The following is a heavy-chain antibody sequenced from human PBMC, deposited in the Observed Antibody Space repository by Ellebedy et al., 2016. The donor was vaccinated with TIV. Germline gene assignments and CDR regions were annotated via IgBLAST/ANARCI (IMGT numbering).Heavy chain of an antibody. V-gene: IGHV1-18*01. D-gene: IGHD3-3*01. CDR3: ATTYYDVWSGYYYFDY. CDR1: GYTFTSYG. Sequence: AASVKVSCKASGYTFTSYGTSWVRQAPGQGLEWMGWIRAYNGNTNYAQKLQGRVTMTTATSTSTAYMELRSIRSDDTAVYYCATTYYDVWSGYYYFDYWGQGTLVTVSS. J-gene: IGHJ4*02. CDR2: IRAYNGNT.